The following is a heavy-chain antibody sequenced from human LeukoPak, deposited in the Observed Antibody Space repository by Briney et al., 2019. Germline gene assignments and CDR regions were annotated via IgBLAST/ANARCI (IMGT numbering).Heavy chain of an antibody. J-gene: IGHJ4*02. CDR1: GGSITSYY. CDR3: ARAGSMFGVLVFDY. V-gene: IGHV4-59*01. Sequence: SETLSLTCTVSGGSITSYYWSWIRQPPGKGLEWIGYIYYSGSTDYNPSLKSRVTISVDTSKNQFSLNLSSVTAADTALYYCARAGSMFGVLVFDYWGQGTLVTVSS. D-gene: IGHD3-3*01. CDR2: IYYSGST.